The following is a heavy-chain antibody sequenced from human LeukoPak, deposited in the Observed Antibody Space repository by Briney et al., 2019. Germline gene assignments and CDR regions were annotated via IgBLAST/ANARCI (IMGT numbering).Heavy chain of an antibody. CDR1: GYTFTSYD. CDR2: MNPNSGNT. J-gene: IGHJ4*02. Sequence: ASVKVSCKASGYTFTSYDINWVRQATGQGLEWMGWMNPNSGNTGYAQKFQGRVTMTRNTSISTAYMELSSLRSEDTAVYYCARDTGFYGDYGFDSWGQGTLVTVSS. CDR3: ARDTGFYGDYGFDS. D-gene: IGHD4-17*01. V-gene: IGHV1-8*01.